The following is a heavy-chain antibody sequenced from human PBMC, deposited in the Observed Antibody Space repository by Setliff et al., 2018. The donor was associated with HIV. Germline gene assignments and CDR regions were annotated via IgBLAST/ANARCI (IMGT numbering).Heavy chain of an antibody. D-gene: IGHD3-22*01. Sequence: GGSLRLSCAASGFTFRSYEMNWVRQAPGKGLECVSYISSSGATIYYADSVKGRFTISRDNAKNSLYLQMNSLRAEDSAVYYCARALTFYYDSRGDAFDIWGQGTMVTVSS. J-gene: IGHJ3*02. CDR3: ARALTFYYDSRGDAFDI. CDR1: GFTFRSYE. CDR2: ISSSGATI. V-gene: IGHV3-48*03.